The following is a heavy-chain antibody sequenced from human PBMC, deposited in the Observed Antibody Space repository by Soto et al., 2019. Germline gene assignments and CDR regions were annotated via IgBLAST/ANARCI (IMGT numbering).Heavy chain of an antibody. Sequence: ASVKVSCKASGYTFTSYAMHWVRQAPGQRLEWMGWINAGNGNTKYSQKFQGRVTITRDTSASTAYMELSSLRSEDTAVYYCARDHYGSGSPLYMDVWGKGTTVTVSS. CDR1: GYTFTSYA. D-gene: IGHD3-10*01. V-gene: IGHV1-3*01. CDR3: ARDHYGSGSPLYMDV. CDR2: INAGNGNT. J-gene: IGHJ6*03.